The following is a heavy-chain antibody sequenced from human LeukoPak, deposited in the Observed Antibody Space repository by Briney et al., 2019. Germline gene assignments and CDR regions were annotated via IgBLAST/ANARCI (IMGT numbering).Heavy chain of an antibody. J-gene: IGHJ5*02. CDR1: GFTFSSYS. Sequence: TGGSLRLSCAASGFTFSSYSMNWVRQAPGKGLEWVSAISGDSRYIYYADSVRGRFTISRDNAKNTVYLQMNSLRAEDTAVYYCARVLSGSWDWFDPWGQGTLVTVSS. CDR3: ARVLSGSWDWFDP. D-gene: IGHD3-22*01. CDR2: ISGDSRYI. V-gene: IGHV3-21*01.